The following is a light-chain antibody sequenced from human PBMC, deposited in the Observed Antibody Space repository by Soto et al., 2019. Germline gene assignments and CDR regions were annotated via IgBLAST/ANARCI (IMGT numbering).Light chain of an antibody. Sequence: QSVLTQPASVSGSPGQSITISCTGTSSDVGNYNYVSWYQQYPGRVPKLLIYMVSNRPSGVSNRFSGSKSGNTASLTISGLQAEDEADYYCLSYTSSNTRVFGGGTKLTVL. CDR2: MVS. CDR3: LSYTSSNTRV. CDR1: SSDVGNYNY. J-gene: IGLJ3*02. V-gene: IGLV2-14*01.